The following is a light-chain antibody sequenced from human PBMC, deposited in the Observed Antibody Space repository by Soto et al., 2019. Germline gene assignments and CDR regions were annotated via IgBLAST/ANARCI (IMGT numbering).Light chain of an antibody. J-gene: IGLJ1*01. CDR3: QSYDSRLSSYV. V-gene: IGLV1-40*01. CDR1: SSNIGAGYA. CDR2: GNN. Sequence: QSVLTQPPSVSGAPGQRVTISCTGSSSNIGAGYAVHWYQQLPGTAPKLLIHGNNNRPSGVPDRFSGSKSDTSASLAITGLHADDEADYYCQSYDSRLSSYVFGSGTKSPS.